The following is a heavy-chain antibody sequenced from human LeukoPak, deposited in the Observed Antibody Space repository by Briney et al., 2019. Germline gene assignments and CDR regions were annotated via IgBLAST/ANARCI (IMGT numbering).Heavy chain of an antibody. CDR1: GYTFTGYY. Sequence: ASVKVSCKASGYTFTGYYMHWVRQAPGQGLEWMGWINPNSGGTNYAQKFQGRVTMTRDTSISTAYMELSRLRSVDTAVYYCARDPTGYYGSGSYGYWGQGTLVTASS. CDR2: INPNSGGT. CDR3: ARDPTGYYGSGSYGY. J-gene: IGHJ4*02. V-gene: IGHV1-2*02. D-gene: IGHD3-10*01.